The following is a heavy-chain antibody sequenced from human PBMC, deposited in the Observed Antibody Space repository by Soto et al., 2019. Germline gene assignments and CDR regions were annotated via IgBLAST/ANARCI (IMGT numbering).Heavy chain of an antibody. D-gene: IGHD3-10*01. Sequence: QVQLQESGPGLVKPSQTLSLTCTVSGGSISSGGYYWSWIRQHPGKGLEWIGYIYYSGSTYYNPSLKGRVTISVDTSKNQFSLKLSSVTAADTAVYYCARELWFGDSSTFDPWGQGTLVTVSS. CDR2: IYYSGST. J-gene: IGHJ5*02. V-gene: IGHV4-31*03. CDR1: GGSISSGGYY. CDR3: ARELWFGDSSTFDP.